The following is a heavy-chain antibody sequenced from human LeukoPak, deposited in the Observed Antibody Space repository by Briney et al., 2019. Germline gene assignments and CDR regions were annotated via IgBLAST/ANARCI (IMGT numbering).Heavy chain of an antibody. V-gene: IGHV4-59*01. CDR2: IYYSGST. Sequence: SETLSLTCVVYGGSFSGYYWSWIRQPPGKGLEWIGYIYYSGSTNYNPSLKSRVTISVDTSKNQFSLKLSSVTAADTAVYYCARDPYGDYFFDYWGQGTLVTVSS. D-gene: IGHD4-17*01. J-gene: IGHJ4*02. CDR3: ARDPYGDYFFDY. CDR1: GGSFSGYY.